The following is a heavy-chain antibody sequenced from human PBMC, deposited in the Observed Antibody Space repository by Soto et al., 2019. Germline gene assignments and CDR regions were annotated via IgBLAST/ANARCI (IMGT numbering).Heavy chain of an antibody. CDR1: GFTFRNHG. CDR2: TWYDGSEK. D-gene: IGHD2-2*01. CDR3: ARDLGWPAARFDP. J-gene: IGHJ5*02. V-gene: IGHV3-33*01. Sequence: GSLRLSCAASGFTFRNHGMHWVRLAPGKGLEWVAVTWYDGSEKYYADSVKGRFTISRDNSKNTLYLQMNSLRGEDTAVYYCARDLGWPAARFDPWGQGTLVTVSS.